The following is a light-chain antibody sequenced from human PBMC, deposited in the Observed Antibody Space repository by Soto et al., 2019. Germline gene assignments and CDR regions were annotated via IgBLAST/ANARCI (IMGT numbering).Light chain of an antibody. V-gene: IGLV1-44*01. CDR3: AAWDDSLNGPV. CDR2: SNN. Sequence: QSVLTKPPSASGTPGKRVTISCSGSRSNIGSNTVNWYQQLPGTAPKLLIYSNNQRPSGVPDRFSGSKSGTSASLAISGLQSEDEADYYCAAWDDSLNGPVFGTGTKLTVL. J-gene: IGLJ1*01. CDR1: RSNIGSNT.